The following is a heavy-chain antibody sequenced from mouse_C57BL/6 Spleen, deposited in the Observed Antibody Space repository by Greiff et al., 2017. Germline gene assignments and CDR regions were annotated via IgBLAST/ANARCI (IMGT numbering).Heavy chain of an antibody. CDR1: GYTFTTYP. J-gene: IGHJ2*01. Sequence: VKLQESGAELVKPGASVKMSCKASGYTFTTYPIEWMKQNHGKSLEWIGNFHPYNDDTKYNEKFKGKATLTVEKSSSTVYLELSLLSSDDSAVYYCARRGGLLLPYFDYWGQGTTLTVSS. V-gene: IGHV1-47*01. CDR2: FHPYNDDT. CDR3: ARRGGLLLPYFDY. D-gene: IGHD1-1*01.